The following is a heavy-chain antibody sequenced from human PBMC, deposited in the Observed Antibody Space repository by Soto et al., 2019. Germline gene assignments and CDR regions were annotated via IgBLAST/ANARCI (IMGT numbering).Heavy chain of an antibody. CDR1: GGSFSGYY. Sequence: QVQLQQWDAGLLKPSETLSLTCAVYGGSFSGYYWSWIRQPPGKGLEWIGEINHSGSTNYNPSLKSRVTISVDTSKNQFSLKLSSVTAADTAVYYCASLAPMVRGVIGYFDYWGQGTLVTVSS. D-gene: IGHD3-10*01. CDR3: ASLAPMVRGVIGYFDY. J-gene: IGHJ4*02. CDR2: INHSGST. V-gene: IGHV4-34*01.